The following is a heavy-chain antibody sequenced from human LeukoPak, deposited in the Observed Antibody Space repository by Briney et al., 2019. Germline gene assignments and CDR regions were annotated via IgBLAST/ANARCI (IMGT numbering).Heavy chain of an antibody. V-gene: IGHV3-11*04. D-gene: IGHD6-6*01. CDR3: ARADDSSSGYFDY. CDR2: ISSSGNSI. J-gene: IGHJ4*02. CDR1: GFTFSDYY. Sequence: GGSLRLSCAASGFTFSDYYVSWIRQAPGEGLEWVSYISSSGNSISYADSVKGRFTISRDNAKNSLYLQMNSLRAEDTAVYYCARADDSSSGYFDYWGQGTLVTVSS.